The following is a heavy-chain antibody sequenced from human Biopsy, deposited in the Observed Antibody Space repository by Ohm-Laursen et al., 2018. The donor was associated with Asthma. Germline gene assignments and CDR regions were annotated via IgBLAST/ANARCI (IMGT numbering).Heavy chain of an antibody. Sequence: SLRLSCAASGFAFSRYHMFWVRQAPGKGLEWVSEIYSGGTSHTADSVRGRFTISRDYSKNTLYLQMHSLIAEDTAVYYCARGDSSNWSHYYFEYWGQGTMVTVSS. CDR2: IYSGGTS. CDR1: GFAFSRYH. D-gene: IGHD3-22*01. J-gene: IGHJ4*02. V-gene: IGHV3-53*01. CDR3: ARGDSSNWSHYYFEY.